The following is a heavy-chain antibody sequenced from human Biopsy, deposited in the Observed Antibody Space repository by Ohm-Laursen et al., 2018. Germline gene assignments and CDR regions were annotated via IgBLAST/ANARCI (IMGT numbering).Heavy chain of an antibody. J-gene: IGHJ4*02. CDR3: ARVFCTSTTCYGLLDN. D-gene: IGHD2/OR15-2a*01. V-gene: IGHV1-18*01. CDR2: ISPYNDKT. CDR1: GYTFTSYD. Sequence: ASVKVSCKVSGYTFTSYDISWVRQAPGQGLEWMGWISPYNDKTSYPPKLQDRVTMTADTSTNTAHMELRSLRSDDTAVYYCARVFCTSTTCYGLLDNWGQGTVVAVSS.